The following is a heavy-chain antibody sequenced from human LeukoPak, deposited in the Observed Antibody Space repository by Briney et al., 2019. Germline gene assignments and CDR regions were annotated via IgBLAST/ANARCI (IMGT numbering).Heavy chain of an antibody. CDR1: GFTFSSYG. D-gene: IGHD6-19*01. V-gene: IGHV3-30*18. J-gene: IGHJ4*02. CDR2: ISYDGSNK. CDR3: ANHRGSSGWYGHFDY. Sequence: GRSLRLSCAASGFTFSSYGMRWVRQAPGKGLEWVAVISYDGSNKYYADSVKGRFTISRDNSKNTLYLQMNSLRAEDTAVYYCANHRGSSGWYGHFDYWGQGTLVTVSS.